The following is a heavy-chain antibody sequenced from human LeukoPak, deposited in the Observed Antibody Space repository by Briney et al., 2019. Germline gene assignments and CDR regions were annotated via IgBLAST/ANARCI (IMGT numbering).Heavy chain of an antibody. CDR1: GFTFSSYA. D-gene: IGHD4-11*01. V-gene: IGHV3-23*01. Sequence: GGSLRLSCAASGFTFSSYAMSWVRQAPGKGLEWVSAISGSGDSTYYADSVKGRFTISRDNSKNTLYLQMNSLRAEDTAVYYCAKDHYSNYYYYYMDVWGKGTTVTVSS. CDR3: AKDHYSNYYYYYMDV. CDR2: ISGSGDST. J-gene: IGHJ6*03.